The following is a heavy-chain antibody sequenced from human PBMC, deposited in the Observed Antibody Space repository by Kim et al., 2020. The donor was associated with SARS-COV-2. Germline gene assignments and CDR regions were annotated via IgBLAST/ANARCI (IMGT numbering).Heavy chain of an antibody. J-gene: IGHJ4*02. V-gene: IGHV3-30*04. D-gene: IGHD3-10*01. Sequence: GGSLRLSCAASGFTFSSYAMHWVRQAPGKGLEWVAVISYDGSNKYYADSVKGRFTISRDNSKNTLYLQMNSLRAEDTAVYYCARAGGITMVRGVIYYWGQGTLVTVSS. CDR2: ISYDGSNK. CDR3: ARAGGITMVRGVIYY. CDR1: GFTFSSYA.